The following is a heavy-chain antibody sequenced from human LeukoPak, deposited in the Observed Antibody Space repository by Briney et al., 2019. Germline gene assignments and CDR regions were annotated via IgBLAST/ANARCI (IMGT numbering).Heavy chain of an antibody. CDR2: IKQDGSER. D-gene: IGHD3-10*01. Sequence: GGSLRLSCAASGFTFSNYWMSWVRQAPGKGLKWVANIKQDGSERYYVDSVTGRFTISRDNAKNSLYLQMNSLRAEDTAVYYCARESSGPLDYWGQGTLVTVSS. J-gene: IGHJ4*02. CDR1: GFTFSNYW. CDR3: ARESSGPLDY. V-gene: IGHV3-7*01.